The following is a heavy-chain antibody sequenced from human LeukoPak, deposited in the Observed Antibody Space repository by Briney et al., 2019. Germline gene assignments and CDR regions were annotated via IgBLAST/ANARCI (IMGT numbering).Heavy chain of an antibody. Sequence: SETLSLTCTVSGGSIRGYFWSWIRQPPGKGLEWIGHIYSSGSTTYTPSLQGRVTISLDTSKNQFSLKLSSVTAADTAVYYCARHYDSGSYPLDFWGQGTLVSVSS. CDR2: IYSSGST. V-gene: IGHV4-59*08. J-gene: IGHJ4*02. D-gene: IGHD3-10*01. CDR1: GGSIRGYF. CDR3: ARHYDSGSYPLDF.